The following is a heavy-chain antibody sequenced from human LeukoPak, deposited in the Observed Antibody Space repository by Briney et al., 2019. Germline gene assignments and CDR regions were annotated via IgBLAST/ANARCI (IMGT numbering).Heavy chain of an antibody. J-gene: IGHJ4*02. CDR3: ASSDTILGVVWDY. CDR2: IYYSGST. CDR1: GGSISSSSYY. Sequence: SETLSLTCTVSGGSISSSSYYWGWIRQPPEKGLEWIGSIYYSGSTYYNPSLKSRVTISVDTSKNQFSLKLSSVTAADTAVYYCASSDTILGVVWDYWGQGTLVPVSS. V-gene: IGHV4-39*01. D-gene: IGHD3-3*01.